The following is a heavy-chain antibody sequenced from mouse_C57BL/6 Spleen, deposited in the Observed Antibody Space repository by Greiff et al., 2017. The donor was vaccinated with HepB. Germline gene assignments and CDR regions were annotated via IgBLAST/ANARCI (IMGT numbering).Heavy chain of an antibody. Sequence: EVKLVESGGGLVKPGGSLKLSCAASGFTFSVYGMHWVRQSPEKWLEWVAYISSGSSTIYYADTVKGRFTISRDNAKNTLFLQMTSLRSEDTAMYYCASDVYRYFDVWGTGTTVTVSS. D-gene: IGHD2-3*01. V-gene: IGHV5-17*01. CDR3: ASDVYRYFDV. CDR1: GFTFSVYG. CDR2: ISSGSSTI. J-gene: IGHJ1*03.